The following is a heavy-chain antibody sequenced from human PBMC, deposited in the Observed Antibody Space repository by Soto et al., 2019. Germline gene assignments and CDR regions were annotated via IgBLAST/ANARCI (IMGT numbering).Heavy chain of an antibody. CDR1: GFTFSSYA. CDR2: ISGSGGST. CDR3: ARDASGSSWYGQFDY. Sequence: EVQLLESGGGLVQPGGSLRLSCAASGFTFSSYAMSWVRQAPGKGLEWVSAISGSGGSTYYADSVKGRFTISRDNSKNTLYLQMNSLSAEDTAEYYRARDASGSSWYGQFDYWGQGTLVTVSS. J-gene: IGHJ4*02. D-gene: IGHD6-13*01. V-gene: IGHV3-23*01.